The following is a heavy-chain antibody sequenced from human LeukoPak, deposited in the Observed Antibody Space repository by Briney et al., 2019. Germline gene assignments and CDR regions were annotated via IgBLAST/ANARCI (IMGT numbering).Heavy chain of an antibody. CDR1: GFTFSSYA. Sequence: PGGSLRLSCAASGFTFSSYAMSWVRQAPGKGLEWVSSISSSSSYIYYADSVKGRFTISRDNAKNSLYLQMNSLRAEDTAVYYCVLVVPAAMDSSSWGNNWFDPWGQGTLVTVSS. CDR2: ISSSSSYI. J-gene: IGHJ5*02. CDR3: VLVVPAAMDSSSWGNNWFDP. D-gene: IGHD2-2*01. V-gene: IGHV3-21*01.